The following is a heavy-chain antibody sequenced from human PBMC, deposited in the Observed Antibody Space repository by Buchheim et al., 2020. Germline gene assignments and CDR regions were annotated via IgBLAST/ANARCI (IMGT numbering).Heavy chain of an antibody. CDR1: GFTFSSFS. Sequence: EVQLVESGGGLVQPGGSLRLSCAASGFTFSSFSMSWVRQAPGKGLAWVANIMQGGSEKYYVDSVKGRFTVSRDNAKNSLYLQMTSLRAEDTAVYYCAREGRNVPYWGQGTL. V-gene: IGHV3-7*01. CDR2: IMQGGSEK. D-gene: IGHD1-14*01. CDR3: AREGRNVPY. J-gene: IGHJ4*02.